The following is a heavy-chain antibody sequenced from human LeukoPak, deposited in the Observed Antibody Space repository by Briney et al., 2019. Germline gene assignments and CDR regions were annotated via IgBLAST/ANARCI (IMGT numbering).Heavy chain of an antibody. V-gene: IGHV1-2*02. CDR2: INPNSGGT. CDR1: GYTFTGYY. Sequence: ASVKVSCKASGYTFTGYYMHWVRQAPGQGLEWMGWINPNSGGTNYAQKFQGRVTMTRDTSISTAYMELSGLGSDDTAVYYCARDPREVYYGMDVWGQGTTVTVSS. CDR3: ARDPREVYYGMDV. J-gene: IGHJ6*02.